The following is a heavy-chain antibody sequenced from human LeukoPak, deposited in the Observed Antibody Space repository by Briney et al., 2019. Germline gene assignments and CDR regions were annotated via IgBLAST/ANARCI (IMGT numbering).Heavy chain of an antibody. J-gene: IGHJ5*02. CDR1: GFTFSDYY. D-gene: IGHD6-19*01. CDR2: INPSSGGT. Sequence: ASVKVSCKSSGFTFSDYYMHWVRQAPGQGPEWMGWINPSSGGTNYAHRFQGRVTMTRDTSTSTAYMELRSLRSDDTAVYYCARDRPYSSGWYGNNWFDPWGQGTLVTVSS. CDR3: ARDRPYSSGWYGNNWFDP. V-gene: IGHV1-2*02.